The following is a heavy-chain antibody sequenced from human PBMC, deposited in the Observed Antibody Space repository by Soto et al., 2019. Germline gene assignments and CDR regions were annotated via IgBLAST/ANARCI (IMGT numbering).Heavy chain of an antibody. CDR1: GFTFSSYG. J-gene: IGHJ6*02. CDR3: AREVQLWSFWSGYRMDV. CDR2: IWYDGSNK. V-gene: IGHV3-33*01. Sequence: GGSLRLSCAASGFTFSSYGMHWVRQAPGKGLEWVAVIWYDGSNKYYADSVKGRFTISRDNSKNTLYLQMNSLRAEDTAVYYCAREVQLWSFWSGYRMDVWGQGTTVTVSS. D-gene: IGHD3-3*01.